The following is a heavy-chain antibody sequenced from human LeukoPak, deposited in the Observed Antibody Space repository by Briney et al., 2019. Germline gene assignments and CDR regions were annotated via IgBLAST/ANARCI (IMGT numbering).Heavy chain of an antibody. Sequence: QPGGSLRLSCAASGFTVSSNYMSWVRQAPGKGLEWVSVIYSGGSTYYTDSVKGRFTISKDNSKNTLYLQMNSLRAEDTAVYYCITYSPFDYWGQGTLVTVSS. D-gene: IGHD4-11*01. CDR3: ITYSPFDY. J-gene: IGHJ4*02. CDR1: GFTVSSNY. CDR2: IYSGGST. V-gene: IGHV3-53*01.